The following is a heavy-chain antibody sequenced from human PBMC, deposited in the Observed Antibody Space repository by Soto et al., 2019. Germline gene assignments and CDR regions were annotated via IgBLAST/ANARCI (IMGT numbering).Heavy chain of an antibody. CDR3: AMSPGIAASFDY. D-gene: IGHD6-25*01. CDR1: GGSISSSSYY. J-gene: IGHJ4*02. Sequence: PSETLSLTCTVSGGSISSSSYYWGWIRQPPGKGLEWIGSIYYSGSTYYNPSLKSRVTISVDTSKNQFSLKLSSVTAADTAVYYCAMSPGIAASFDYWGQGTLVTVSS. CDR2: IYYSGST. V-gene: IGHV4-39*01.